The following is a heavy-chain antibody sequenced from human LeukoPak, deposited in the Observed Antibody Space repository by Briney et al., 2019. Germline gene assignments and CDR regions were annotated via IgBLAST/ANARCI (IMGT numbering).Heavy chain of an antibody. V-gene: IGHV3-21*06. Sequence: GGSLRLSCVPSGFTFSSYNMNWVRQAPGKGLEWISSISSSSNYIYYGDSVTGRFTISRDNAKNSLYLQMNSLRAEDTAVYYCARDEGGENAFDIWGQGTMVTVSS. CDR2: ISSSSNYI. J-gene: IGHJ3*02. D-gene: IGHD3-16*01. CDR3: ARDEGGENAFDI. CDR1: GFTFSSYN.